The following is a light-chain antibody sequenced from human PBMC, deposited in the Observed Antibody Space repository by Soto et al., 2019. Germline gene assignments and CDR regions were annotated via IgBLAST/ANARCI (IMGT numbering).Light chain of an antibody. CDR3: SSHTTSTTWV. CDR2: EVN. Sequence: QSALTQPASVSGSPGQSITISCTGTNSDVGYSNYVSWYQQHPGKAPKLMIYEVNNRPSGVSNRFSGSKSVNTASLTISGLQAEDEADYYCSSHTTSTTWVFGGGTKLTVL. J-gene: IGLJ3*02. CDR1: NSDVGYSNY. V-gene: IGLV2-14*01.